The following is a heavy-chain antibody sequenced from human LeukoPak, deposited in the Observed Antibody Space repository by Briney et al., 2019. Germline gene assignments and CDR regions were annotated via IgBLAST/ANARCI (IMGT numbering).Heavy chain of an antibody. V-gene: IGHV3-53*01. D-gene: IGHD7-27*01. CDR2: LYGGGTI. J-gene: IGHJ4*02. CDR3: ARGKANWESYFDY. CDR1: GLIFSRDG. Sequence: GGSLRLSCAASGLIFSRDGTHWVRQAPGTGLEWVSVLYGGGTIYYADSVKGRFTISRDSAKNTLYLEMNSLRAEDTAVYYCARGKANWESYFDYWGQGTLVIVSS.